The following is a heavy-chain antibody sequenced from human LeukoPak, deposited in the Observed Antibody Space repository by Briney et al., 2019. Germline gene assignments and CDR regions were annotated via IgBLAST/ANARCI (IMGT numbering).Heavy chain of an antibody. Sequence: GGSLRLSCAASGFTFSSYSMNWVRQAPGKGLEWVSSISSSSSYIYYTDSVKGRFTISRDNVKNSLYLQMNSLRAEDTAVYYCARACDILTDYYTPNAFDIWGQGTMVTVSS. CDR1: GFTFSSYS. CDR2: ISSSSSYI. CDR3: ARACDILTDYYTPNAFDI. D-gene: IGHD3-9*01. J-gene: IGHJ3*02. V-gene: IGHV3-21*01.